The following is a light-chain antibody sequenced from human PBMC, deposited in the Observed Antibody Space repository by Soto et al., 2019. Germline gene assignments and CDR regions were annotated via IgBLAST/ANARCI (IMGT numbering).Light chain of an antibody. CDR3: QQYNDWPPST. CDR2: GAS. V-gene: IGKV3-15*01. CDR1: QSISNN. Sequence: EIVMTQSPATLYVSPGERATLSCRASQSISNNVAWYQQKPGQAPRLLISGASTRATGIPARFSGSGSGTEFTLTISSLQSEDFAGYYFQQYNDWPPSTFGHGTKLEIK. J-gene: IGKJ2*02.